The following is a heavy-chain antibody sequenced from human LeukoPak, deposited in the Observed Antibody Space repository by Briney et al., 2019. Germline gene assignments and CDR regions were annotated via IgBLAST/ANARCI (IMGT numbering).Heavy chain of an antibody. CDR2: ISAYDGNT. V-gene: IGHV1-18*01. Sequence: ASVKVSCKASGYTFTSYGTSWVRQAPGQGLEWMGWISAYDGNTKYTQKVQYRGTMTTATSKSTAYMELRRLRSDATAVYYCARDSPGGSDSSGRGTYFDYWGQGTLVTVSS. CDR3: ARDSPGGSDSSGRGTYFDY. J-gene: IGHJ4*02. D-gene: IGHD3-22*01. CDR1: GYTFTSYG.